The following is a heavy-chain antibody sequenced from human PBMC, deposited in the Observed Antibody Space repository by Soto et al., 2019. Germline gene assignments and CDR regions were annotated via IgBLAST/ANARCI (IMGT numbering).Heavy chain of an antibody. CDR2: IYYSGST. CDR1: GGSISTYY. D-gene: IGHD6-19*01. CDR3: ARPYSSGWYAAFDI. Sequence: QVQLQESGPGLLKPSETLSLTCTVSGGSISTYYWSWIRQPPVKGLEWIGYIYYSGSTNYNPSLKSRVTISVDTSNNLFSLKLSSVTAADSAVYYCARPYSSGWYAAFDIWGQGTMVTVSS. V-gene: IGHV4-59*08. J-gene: IGHJ3*02.